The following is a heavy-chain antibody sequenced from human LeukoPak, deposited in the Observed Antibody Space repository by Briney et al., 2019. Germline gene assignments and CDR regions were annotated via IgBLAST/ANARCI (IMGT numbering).Heavy chain of an antibody. J-gene: IGHJ6*03. CDR1: GFTLNSYA. D-gene: IGHD2-2*01. Sequence: AGGSLRHSRAASGFTLNSYAMSWVRPAPGKGLEWVSAIRSRGGSTYDADSVKARFTISRNNSKDTLLLHMHSLRGEDTAVYSCAKNSIPAPGYYYVDVWGKGTTVTVS. V-gene: IGHV3-23*01. CDR3: AKNSIPAPGYYYVDV. CDR2: IRSRGGST.